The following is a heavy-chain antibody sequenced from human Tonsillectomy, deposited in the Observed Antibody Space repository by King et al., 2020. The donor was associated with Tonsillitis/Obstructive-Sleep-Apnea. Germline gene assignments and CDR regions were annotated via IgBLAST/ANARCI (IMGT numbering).Heavy chain of an antibody. D-gene: IGHD3-3*01. CDR1: GFTFSSYA. J-gene: IGHJ5*02. Sequence: VHLVESGGGLVQPGGSLRLSCAASGFTFSSYAMSWVRQAPGKGLEWVSVISGSGGSTYYADSVKGRFTISRDNSKNTLYLQMNSLRAEDTAVYYCAKVNGGWDFCSGYYSNWFDPWGQGTLVTVSS. V-gene: IGHV3-23*04. CDR3: AKVNGGWDFCSGYYSNWFDP. CDR2: ISGSGGST.